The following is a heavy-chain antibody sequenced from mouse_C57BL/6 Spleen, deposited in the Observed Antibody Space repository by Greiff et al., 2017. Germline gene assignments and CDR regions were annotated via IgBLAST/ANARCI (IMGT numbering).Heavy chain of an antibody. CDR3: AREGIYYDYSPWFAY. CDR1: GYTFTSYW. Sequence: QVQLQQSGTELVKPGASVKLSCKASGYTFTSYWMHWVKQRPGQGLEWIGNINPSNGGTNNNEKFKSKATLTVDKSSSTAYMQLSSRTSEDSAVYYCAREGIYYDYSPWFAYWGQGTLVTVSA. D-gene: IGHD2-4*01. CDR2: INPSNGGT. J-gene: IGHJ3*01. V-gene: IGHV1-53*01.